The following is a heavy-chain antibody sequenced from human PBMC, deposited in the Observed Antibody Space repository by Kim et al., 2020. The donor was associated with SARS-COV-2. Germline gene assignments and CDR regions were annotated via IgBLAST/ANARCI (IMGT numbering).Heavy chain of an antibody. V-gene: IGHV3-30*18. CDR2: ISYDGSNK. CDR1: GFTFSSYG. CDR3: ANLWIVAGDFDY. D-gene: IGHD3-22*01. Sequence: GGSLRLSCAASGFTFSSYGMHWVRQAPGKGLEWVAVISYDGSNKYYADSVKCRFTISRDNSKNTLYLQMNSLRAEDTAVYYCANLWIVAGDFDYWGQGTLVTVSS. J-gene: IGHJ4*02.